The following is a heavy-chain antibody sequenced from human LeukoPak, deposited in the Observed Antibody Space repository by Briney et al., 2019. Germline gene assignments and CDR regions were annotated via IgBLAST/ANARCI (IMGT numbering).Heavy chain of an antibody. CDR3: ARRTIFGVANQETFDY. CDR1: GGTFSSYA. V-gene: IGHV1-69*13. J-gene: IGHJ4*02. D-gene: IGHD3-3*01. CDR2: IIPIFGTA. Sequence: SVKVSCKASGGTFSSYATSWVRQAPGQGLEWMGGIIPIFGTANYAQKFQGRVTITADESTSTAYMELSSLRSEDTAVYYCARRTIFGVANQETFDYWGQGTLVTVSS.